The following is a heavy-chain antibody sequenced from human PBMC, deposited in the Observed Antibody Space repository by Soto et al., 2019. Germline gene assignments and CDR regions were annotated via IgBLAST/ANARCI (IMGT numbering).Heavy chain of an antibody. D-gene: IGHD1-26*01. J-gene: IGHJ6*02. CDR1: GFTFSSYG. V-gene: IGHV3-33*01. CDR3: ARDAGSYSYYYYYGMDV. Sequence: QVQLVESGGGMVQPGRSLRLSCAASGFTFSSYGMHWVRQAPGKGLEWVAVIWYDGSNKYYADSVKGRFTISRDNSKNTLYLQMNSLRAEDTAVYYCARDAGSYSYYYYYGMDVWGQGTTVTVSS. CDR2: IWYDGSNK.